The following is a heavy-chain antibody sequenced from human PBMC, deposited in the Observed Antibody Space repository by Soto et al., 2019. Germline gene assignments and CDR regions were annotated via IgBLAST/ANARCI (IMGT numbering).Heavy chain of an antibody. Sequence: SETLSLTCTVSGGSISSGGYYWSWTRQHPGKGLEWIGYIYYSGSTYYNPSLKSRVTISVDTSKNQFSLKLSSVTAADTAVYYCARDLYGSGSYYYYYYGMGVWGQGTTVTVSS. CDR3: ARDLYGSGSYYYYYYGMGV. CDR1: GGSISSGGYY. J-gene: IGHJ6*02. CDR2: IYYSGST. V-gene: IGHV4-31*03. D-gene: IGHD3-10*01.